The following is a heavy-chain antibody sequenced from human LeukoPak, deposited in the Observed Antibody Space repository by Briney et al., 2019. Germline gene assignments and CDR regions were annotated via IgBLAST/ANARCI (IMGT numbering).Heavy chain of an antibody. Sequence: SETLSLTCTVSGGSFSNYFWTWIRQPPGEGLEWIGEISLSGTIKYNPSLKSRVTISVDTSKNQFSLKLSTVTAADTAVYYCALSTTTVTTRTLDYWGQGALVIVSS. V-gene: IGHV4-34*01. D-gene: IGHD4-17*01. CDR1: GGSFSNYF. CDR3: ALSTTTVTTRTLDY. CDR2: ISLSGTI. J-gene: IGHJ4*02.